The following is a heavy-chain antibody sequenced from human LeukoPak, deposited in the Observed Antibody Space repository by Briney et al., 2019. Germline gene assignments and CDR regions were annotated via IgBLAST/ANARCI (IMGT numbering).Heavy chain of an antibody. J-gene: IGHJ4*02. V-gene: IGHV3-66*01. CDR1: GFTVSSNY. Sequence: AGGSLRLSCAASGFTVSSNYMSWVRQAPGKGLEWVSVIYSGGSTYYADSVKGRFTISRDNSKNTLYLQMNSLRAEDTAVYYCARARTATKLDYRGQGTLVTVSS. D-gene: IGHD5-18*01. CDR3: ARARTATKLDY. CDR2: IYSGGST.